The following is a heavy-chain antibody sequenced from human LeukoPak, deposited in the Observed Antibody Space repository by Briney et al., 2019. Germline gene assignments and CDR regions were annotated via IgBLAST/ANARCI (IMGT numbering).Heavy chain of an antibody. J-gene: IGHJ3*02. CDR1: GYTFTSYG. CDR2: ISAYNGNT. CDR3: VSHKIYDILTGPWAFDI. V-gene: IGHV1-18*01. Sequence: GASVKVSCKASGYTFTSYGISWVRQAPGQGLEWMGWISAYNGNTNYAQKLQGRVTMTTDTSTSTAYMELRSLRSDDTAVYYCVSHKIYDILTGPWAFDIWGQGTMVTVSS. D-gene: IGHD3-9*01.